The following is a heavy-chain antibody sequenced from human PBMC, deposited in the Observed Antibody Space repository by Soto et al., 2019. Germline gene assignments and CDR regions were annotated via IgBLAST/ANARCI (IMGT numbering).Heavy chain of an antibody. D-gene: IGHD4-17*01. CDR1: GFTFSSYA. J-gene: IGHJ5*02. CDR2: ISGSGGST. V-gene: IGHV3-23*01. CDR3: GASAMTTVSKGWFDP. Sequence: GGSLRLSCAASGFTFSSYAMSWVRQAPGKGLEWVSAISGSGGSTYYADSVKGRFTISRDNSKNTLYLQMNSLRAEDTAVYYCGASAMTTVSKGWFDPWGQGTLVTVSS.